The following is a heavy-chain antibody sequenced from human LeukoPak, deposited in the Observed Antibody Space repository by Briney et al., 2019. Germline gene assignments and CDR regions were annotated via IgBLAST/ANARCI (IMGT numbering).Heavy chain of an antibody. D-gene: IGHD4-17*01. V-gene: IGHV3-9*01. CDR2: ISWNSGSI. J-gene: IGHJ4*02. CDR3: ARGGLYGDYEFDY. Sequence: PGRSLRLSCAASGFTFDDYAMHWVRQAPGKGLEWVSGISWNSGSIGYADSVKGRFTISRDNAKNSLYLQMNSLRAEDTAVYYCARGGLYGDYEFDYWGQGTLVTVSS. CDR1: GFTFDDYA.